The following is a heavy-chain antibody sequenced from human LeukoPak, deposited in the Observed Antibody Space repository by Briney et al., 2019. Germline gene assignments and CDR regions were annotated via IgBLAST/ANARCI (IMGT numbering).Heavy chain of an antibody. CDR1: GGSISSYY. V-gene: IGHV4-59*01. J-gene: IGHJ4*02. D-gene: IGHD6-6*01. CDR3: ARDHSSSSFLIPLGYFDY. Sequence: SETLSLTCTVSGGSISSYYWSWIRQPPGKGLEWIGYIYYSGSTNYNPSLKSRVTISVDTSKNQFSLKLSSVTAADTAVYYCARDHSSSSFLIPLGYFDYWGQGTLVTVSS. CDR2: IYYSGST.